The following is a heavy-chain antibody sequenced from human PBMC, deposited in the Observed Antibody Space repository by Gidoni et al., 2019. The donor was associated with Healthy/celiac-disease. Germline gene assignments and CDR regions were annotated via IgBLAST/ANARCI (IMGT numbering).Heavy chain of an antibody. CDR3: TREKSPHYDFWSGFYRTLFDY. J-gene: IGHJ4*02. CDR1: GSTFGDYA. V-gene: IGHV3-49*03. Sequence: EVQLVESGGGLVQPGRSLRLSCTASGSTFGDYAMSWFRQAPGKGLEGVGFIRSKAYGGTTEYAASVKGRFTISRDDSKSIAYLQMNSRKTEDTAVYYCTREKSPHYDFWSGFYRTLFDYWGQGTLVTVSS. D-gene: IGHD3-3*01. CDR2: IRSKAYGGTT.